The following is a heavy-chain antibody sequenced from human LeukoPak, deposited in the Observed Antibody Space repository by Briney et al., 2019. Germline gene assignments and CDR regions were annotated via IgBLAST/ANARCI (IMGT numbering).Heavy chain of an antibody. CDR2: ISYDGNVK. Sequence: PGGSLRLSCAASEFTFSSYDMHWVRQAPGKGLEWVAIISYDGNVKYYADSVKGRFTISRDNSKDTLYLQMNGLIAEDTAMYYCAKAWGYYASGTYYNRIPDPWGQGTLVTVSS. J-gene: IGHJ5*02. D-gene: IGHD3-10*01. CDR1: EFTFSSYD. V-gene: IGHV3-30*18. CDR3: AKAWGYYASGTYYNRIPDP.